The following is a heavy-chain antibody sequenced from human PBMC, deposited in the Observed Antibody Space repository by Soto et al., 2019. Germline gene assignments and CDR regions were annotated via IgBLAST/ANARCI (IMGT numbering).Heavy chain of an antibody. J-gene: IGHJ4*02. V-gene: IGHV3-30-3*01. D-gene: IGHD6-13*01. Sequence: QPGGSLRLSCAASGVTFSSYAMHWVRQAPGKGLEWVAVISYDGSNKYYADSVKGRFTISRDNSKNTLYLQMNSLRAEDTAVYYCARGPLYSSIDYWGQGTLVTVSS. CDR1: GVTFSSYA. CDR2: ISYDGSNK. CDR3: ARGPLYSSIDY.